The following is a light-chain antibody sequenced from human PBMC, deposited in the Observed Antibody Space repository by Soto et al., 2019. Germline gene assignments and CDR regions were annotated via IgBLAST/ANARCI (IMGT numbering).Light chain of an antibody. CDR1: QSVADN. Sequence: EVVMTQSPATLSVSPGERVTLSCRSSQSVADNLAWFQQKPGQTPRLLIYGASSRATGTPDRISGGGSGTHFTLTISRLEPEDFAVYYCQHYVTSSITFGQGTRLEI. CDR2: GAS. V-gene: IGKV3-20*01. CDR3: QHYVTSSIT. J-gene: IGKJ5*01.